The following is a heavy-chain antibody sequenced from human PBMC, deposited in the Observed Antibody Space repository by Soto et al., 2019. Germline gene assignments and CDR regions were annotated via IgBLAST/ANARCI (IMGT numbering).Heavy chain of an antibody. CDR1: GYSFTSHY. CDR3: ARGRGGQLWSDY. J-gene: IGHJ4*02. D-gene: IGHD5-18*01. CDR2: IIPIFGTA. Sequence: SVKVSCKAIGYSFTSHYMHWVRQAPGQGLEWMGEIIPIFGTANYAQKFQGRVTITADESTSTAYMELRSLRSDDTAVYYCARGRGGQLWSDYWGQGTLVTVSS. V-gene: IGHV1-69*13.